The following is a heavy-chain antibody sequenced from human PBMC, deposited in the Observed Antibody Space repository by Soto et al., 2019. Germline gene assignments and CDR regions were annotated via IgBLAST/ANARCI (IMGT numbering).Heavy chain of an antibody. J-gene: IGHJ6*02. CDR2: IYWDDDK. Sequence: QITLKESGPPLVKPTQTLTLTCTFSGFSLSTSGVGVGWIRQPPGKALEWLALIYWDDDKRYSPSLKSRLTLTEDTSKNQVFLTMTNMAPVDTATYYGAHSWGSSWLYYYYGMGVWGQGTTVTVSS. CDR1: GFSLSTSGVG. CDR3: AHSWGSSWLYYYYGMGV. V-gene: IGHV2-5*02. D-gene: IGHD6-13*01.